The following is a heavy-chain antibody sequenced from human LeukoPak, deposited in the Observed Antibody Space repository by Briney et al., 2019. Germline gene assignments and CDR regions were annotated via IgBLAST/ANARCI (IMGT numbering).Heavy chain of an antibody. CDR2: TYYRSTWYN. Sequence: SQTLSLTCAISGDSVSSNSVTWNWIRQSPSRGLGWLGRTYYRSTWYNDYAVSVRGRITVNPDTSKNQFSLHLNSVTPEDTAVYYCARRLTQYDCFDPWGQGILVTVSS. CDR1: GDSVSSNSVT. D-gene: IGHD2-2*01. CDR3: ARRLTQYDCFDP. V-gene: IGHV6-1*01. J-gene: IGHJ5*02.